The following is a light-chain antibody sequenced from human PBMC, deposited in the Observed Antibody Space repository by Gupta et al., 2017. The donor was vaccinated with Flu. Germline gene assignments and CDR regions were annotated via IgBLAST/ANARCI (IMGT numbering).Light chain of an antibody. CDR3: QQSYSTPRT. Sequence: VDRCTITGRASQSISSYVNWDQQKPGKAPKLLIYAASSLQSGVPSRFRGSGSGTDFTLTISSLQPEDFATYYCQQSYSTPRTCGQGTKVEIK. J-gene: IGKJ1*01. V-gene: IGKV1-39*01. CDR2: AAS. CDR1: QSISSY.